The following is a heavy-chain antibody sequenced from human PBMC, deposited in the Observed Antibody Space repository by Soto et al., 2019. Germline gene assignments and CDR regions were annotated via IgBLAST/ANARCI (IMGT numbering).Heavy chain of an antibody. V-gene: IGHV3-23*01. J-gene: IGHJ4*02. D-gene: IGHD6-13*01. CDR2: ISGSGGST. CDR3: AKDEWYSSWNSRPLFDY. Sequence: PGGSLRLSCAASGFTFSSYAMSWVRQAPGKGLEWVSAISGSGGSTYYADSVKGRFTISRDNSKNTLYLQMNSLRAEDTAVYYCAKDEWYSSWNSRPLFDYWGQGTLVTVSS. CDR1: GFTFSSYA.